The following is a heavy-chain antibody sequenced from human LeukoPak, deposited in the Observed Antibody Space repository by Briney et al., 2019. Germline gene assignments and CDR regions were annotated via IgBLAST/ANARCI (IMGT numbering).Heavy chain of an antibody. CDR1: GFSFSSYD. V-gene: IGHV3-23*01. CDR2: ISGSGGST. D-gene: IGHD4-17*01. J-gene: IGHJ4*02. CDR3: AKGDTVTTRMGVNY. Sequence: GRSLRLSCAASGFSFSSYDMHWVRQAPGKGLEWVSAISGSGGSTYYADSVKGRFTISRDNSKNTLYLQMNSLRAEDTAVYYCAKGDTVTTRMGVNYWGQGTLVTVSS.